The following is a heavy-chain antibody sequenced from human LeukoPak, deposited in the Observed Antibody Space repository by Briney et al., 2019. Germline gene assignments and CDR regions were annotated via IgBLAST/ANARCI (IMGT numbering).Heavy chain of an antibody. J-gene: IGHJ4*02. V-gene: IGHV1-46*01. CDR2: INPSGGST. D-gene: IGHD3-22*01. CDR1: GYTFTSYY. Sequence: GASVKASCKASGYTFTSYYMHGVRQAPGQGLEWMGIINPSGGSTSYAQKFQGRVTMTRDMSTSTVYMELSSLRSEDTAVYYCARGSHYYDSSGYLYMYFDYWGQGTLVTVSS. CDR3: ARGSHYYDSSGYLYMYFDY.